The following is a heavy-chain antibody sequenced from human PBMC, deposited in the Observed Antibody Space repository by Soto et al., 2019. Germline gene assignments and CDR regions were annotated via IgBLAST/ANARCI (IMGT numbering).Heavy chain of an antibody. Sequence: PGGSLRLSCAASGFTFSDFYMSWIRQVPGKGLEWISHINYNGDSIFYADSVKGRFAISRDNAKNSLFLQMHSLRAEDTAVYYCATVRYRDLAYWGQGALVTVSS. CDR2: INYNGDSI. J-gene: IGHJ4*02. V-gene: IGHV3-11*01. D-gene: IGHD3-16*02. CDR3: ATVRYRDLAY. CDR1: GFTFSDFY.